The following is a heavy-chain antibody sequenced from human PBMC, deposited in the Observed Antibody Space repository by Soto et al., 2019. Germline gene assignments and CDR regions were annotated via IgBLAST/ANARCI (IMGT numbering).Heavy chain of an antibody. D-gene: IGHD3-3*01. CDR2: ISSNGGST. CDR3: VTRSITIFGVVIPYGMDV. V-gene: IGHV3-64D*06. CDR1: GFTFSSYA. J-gene: IGHJ6*02. Sequence: GGSLRLSCSASGFTFSSYAMHWVRQAPGKGLEYVSAISSNGGSTYYADSVKGRFTISRDNSKNTLYLQMSSLRAEDTAVYYCVTRSITIFGVVIPYGMDVWGQGTTVTVSS.